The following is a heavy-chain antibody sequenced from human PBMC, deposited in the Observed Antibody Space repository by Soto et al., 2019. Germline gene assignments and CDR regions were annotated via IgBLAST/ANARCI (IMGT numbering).Heavy chain of an antibody. CDR2: INAGNGNT. D-gene: IGHD4-17*01. V-gene: IGHV1-3*01. Sequence: GASVKVSCKASGYTFTSYAMHWVRQAPGQRLEWMEWINAGNGNTKNSQKFKGRVTITRDTSASTAYMELSSLRSEDTAVYYCAIDQKSEANHDYGDYGRRYPAQYYYYMDVWGKGTTVTVSS. J-gene: IGHJ6*03. CDR3: AIDQKSEANHDYGDYGRRYPAQYYYYMDV. CDR1: GYTFTSYA.